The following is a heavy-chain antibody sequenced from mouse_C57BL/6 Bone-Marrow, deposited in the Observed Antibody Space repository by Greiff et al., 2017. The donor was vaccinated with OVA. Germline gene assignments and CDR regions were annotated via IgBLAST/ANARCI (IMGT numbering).Heavy chain of an antibody. CDR3: ARGIYYYGRSFAY. V-gene: IGHV5-17*01. D-gene: IGHD1-1*01. CDR2: ISSGSSTI. CDR1: GFTFSDYG. J-gene: IGHJ3*01. Sequence: EVQLVESGGGLVKPGGSLKLSCAASGFTFSDYGMHWVRQAPEKGLEWVAYISSGSSTIYYADTVKGRFTISRDNAKNTLFLQMTSLRSEDTAMYYCARGIYYYGRSFAYWGQGTLVTVSA.